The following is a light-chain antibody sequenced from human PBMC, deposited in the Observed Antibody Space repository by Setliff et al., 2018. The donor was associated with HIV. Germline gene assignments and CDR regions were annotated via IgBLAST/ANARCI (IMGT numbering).Light chain of an antibody. V-gene: IGLV2-23*02. Sequence: QSVLTQPASVSGSPGQSITISCTGTSSDVGSYNLVSWYQQYPGKAPKLMIYEVSKRPSGVSNRFSGSKSGDTASLTISGLQAEDEADYHCCSYAGSSSLVFGGGTKVTVL. J-gene: IGLJ2*01. CDR2: EVS. CDR1: SSDVGSYNL. CDR3: CSYAGSSSLV.